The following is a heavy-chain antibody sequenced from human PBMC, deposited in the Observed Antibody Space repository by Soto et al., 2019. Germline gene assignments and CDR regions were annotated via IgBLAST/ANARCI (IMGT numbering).Heavy chain of an antibody. CDR3: AHATYYDYVWGSYRYTHNSRYYFDY. D-gene: IGHD3-16*02. V-gene: IGHV2-5*01. CDR1: GFSLSTSGVG. CDR2: IYWNDDK. Sequence: QITLKESGPTLVKPTQPLTLTCTFSGFSLSTSGVGVGWIRQPPGKALEWLALIYWNDDKRYSPSLKSRLTIAKDNSKNKVVLTMTNMDPVDTATYYFAHATYYDYVWGSYRYTHNSRYYFDYWGQGTLVTVSS. J-gene: IGHJ4*02.